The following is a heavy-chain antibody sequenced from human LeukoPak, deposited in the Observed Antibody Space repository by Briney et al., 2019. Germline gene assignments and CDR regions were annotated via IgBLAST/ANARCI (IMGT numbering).Heavy chain of an antibody. CDR1: GFTFSNYW. J-gene: IGHJ2*01. CDR3: ASFFLGSWYFDL. V-gene: IGHV3-74*01. Sequence: PGGSLRLSCAASGFTFSNYWMHWVRQAPGKGLVWVSRINSDGSSTSYADSVKGRFTISRDNAKNTLYLEMNSLSAEDTAVYYCASFFLGSWYFDLWGRGTLVTVSS. CDR2: INSDGSST. D-gene: IGHD7-27*01.